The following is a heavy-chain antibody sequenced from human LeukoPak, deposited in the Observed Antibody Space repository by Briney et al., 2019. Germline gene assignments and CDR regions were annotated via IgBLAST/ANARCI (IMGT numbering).Heavy chain of an antibody. CDR3: ARGTTVTFFDY. V-gene: IGHV4-59*01. D-gene: IGHD4-17*01. Sequence: SETLSLTCTVSGGSISSNYWSWIRQPPGMGLEWIGFFHSSGSTNYNPSLKSRVTMSEDTSKNQFSLRLSSVTAADTAVYYCARGTTVTFFDYRGQGTLVTVSS. CDR2: FHSSGST. J-gene: IGHJ4*02. CDR1: GGSISSNY.